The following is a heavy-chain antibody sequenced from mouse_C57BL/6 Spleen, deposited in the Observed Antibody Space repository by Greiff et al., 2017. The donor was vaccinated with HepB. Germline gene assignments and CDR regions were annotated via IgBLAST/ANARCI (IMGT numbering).Heavy chain of an antibody. CDR1: GYTFTDYY. V-gene: IGHV1-76*01. Sequence: VQLQQSGAELVRPGASVKLSCKASGYTFTDYYINWVKQRPGQGLEWIARIYPGSGNTYYNEKFKGKATLTAAKSSSTAYMQLSSLTSEDSAVYFCARSHYYGSRAYYFDYWGQGTTLTVSS. J-gene: IGHJ2*01. CDR2: IYPGSGNT. D-gene: IGHD1-1*01. CDR3: ARSHYYGSRAYYFDY.